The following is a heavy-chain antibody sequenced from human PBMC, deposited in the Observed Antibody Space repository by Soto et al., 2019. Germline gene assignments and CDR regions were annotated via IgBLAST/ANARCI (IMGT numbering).Heavy chain of an antibody. J-gene: IGHJ4*02. V-gene: IGHV3-48*02. Sequence: GGSLRLSCAASGFTFSSYSMNWVRQAPGKGLEWVSYISSSSSTIYYADSVKGRFTISRDNAKNSLYLQMNSLRDEDTAVYYCASWGLAAASFTEFDYWGQGTLVTVSS. CDR2: ISSSSSTI. CDR1: GFTFSSYS. D-gene: IGHD6-13*01. CDR3: ASWGLAAASFTEFDY.